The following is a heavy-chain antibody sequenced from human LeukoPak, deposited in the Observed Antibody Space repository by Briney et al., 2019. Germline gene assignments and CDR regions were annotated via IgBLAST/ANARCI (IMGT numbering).Heavy chain of an antibody. CDR2: ISSSSSYI. J-gene: IGHJ4*02. Sequence: GGSLRLSCAASGFTFSSYAMSWVRQAPGKGLEWVSSISSSSSYIYYPDSVKGRYTISRDNPKNSLYLQMNSVRAEDTAVHYCATDSNFDYWGQGALVTVSS. V-gene: IGHV3-21*01. CDR3: ATDSNFDY. CDR1: GFTFSSYA.